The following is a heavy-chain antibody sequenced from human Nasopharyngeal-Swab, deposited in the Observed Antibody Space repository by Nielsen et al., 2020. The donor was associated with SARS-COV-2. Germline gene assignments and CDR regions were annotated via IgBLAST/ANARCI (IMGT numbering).Heavy chain of an antibody. CDR1: GFTFRSYA. V-gene: IGHV3-23*01. Sequence: GGSLRLSCAASGFTFRSYAISWVRQAPRKGLEWVSVISGSDHTTYYADSVKGRFTISRDNSKNTVNLQMNSLRVEDTAIYYCAKDRDSGDDSDDYHHYYGMDVWGQGTTVTVFS. J-gene: IGHJ6*02. CDR3: AKDRDSGDDSDDYHHYYGMDV. D-gene: IGHD5-12*01. CDR2: ISGSDHTT.